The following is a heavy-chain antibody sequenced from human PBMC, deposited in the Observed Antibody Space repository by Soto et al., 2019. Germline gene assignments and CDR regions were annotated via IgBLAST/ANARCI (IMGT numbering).Heavy chain of an antibody. CDR1: GFSLSTSGVG. D-gene: IGHD3-22*01. CDR2: IYWDDDN. Sequence: QITLKESGPTLVKPTQTLTLTCTFSGFSLSTSGVGVGWIRQPPGKALEWLALIYWDDDNRYSPSLKSRLTNTKDTYKNQVVLTRTNMDPVDTATYYCAHRVVVKDAFDIWGQGTMVTVSS. J-gene: IGHJ3*02. V-gene: IGHV2-5*02. CDR3: AHRVVVKDAFDI.